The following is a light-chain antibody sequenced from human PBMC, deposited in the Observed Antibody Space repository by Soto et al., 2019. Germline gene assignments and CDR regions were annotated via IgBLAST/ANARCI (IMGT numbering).Light chain of an antibody. CDR3: SSYTSRSHWV. V-gene: IGLV2-14*01. J-gene: IGLJ3*02. Sequence: QSALTQPASVSGSLGQSITISCTGTSSDVGNYNYVSWYQQHPGKVPKLMIYEVSDRPSGVSNRFSGSKSGNTASLTISGLQAEDESDYYCSSYTSRSHWVFGGGTKLTVL. CDR2: EVS. CDR1: SSDVGNYNY.